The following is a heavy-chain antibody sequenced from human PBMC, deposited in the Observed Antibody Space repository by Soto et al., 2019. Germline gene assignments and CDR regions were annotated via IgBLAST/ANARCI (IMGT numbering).Heavy chain of an antibody. CDR2: IIPIFGTA. D-gene: IGHD6-19*01. Sequence: SVKVSCKASGGTFSSYAISWVRQAPGQGLEWMGGIIPIFGTANYAQKFQGRVTITADKSTSTAYMELSSLRSEDTAVYYCARSPIAVAGYFDYWGQGTLVTVSS. CDR3: ARSPIAVAGYFDY. V-gene: IGHV1-69*06. CDR1: GGTFSSYA. J-gene: IGHJ4*02.